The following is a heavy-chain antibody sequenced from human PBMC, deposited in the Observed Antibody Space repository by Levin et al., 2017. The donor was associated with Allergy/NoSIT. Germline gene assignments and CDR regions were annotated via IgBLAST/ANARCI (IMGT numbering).Heavy chain of an antibody. Sequence: SETLSLTCTVSGGSISSSSYYWGWIRQPPGTGLEWIGSIYYSGSTYYNPSLKSRVTISVDTSKNQFSLKLSSVTAAGTAVYYCARAYISSWYRGDWCDPWGQGTLVTVSS. J-gene: IGHJ5*02. D-gene: IGHD6-13*01. V-gene: IGHV4-39*01. CDR3: ARAYISSWYRGDWCDP. CDR1: GGSISSSSYY. CDR2: IYYSGST.